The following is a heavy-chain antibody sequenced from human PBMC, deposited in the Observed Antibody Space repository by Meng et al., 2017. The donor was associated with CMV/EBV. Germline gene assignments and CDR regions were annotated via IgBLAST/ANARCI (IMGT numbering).Heavy chain of an antibody. J-gene: IGHJ6*02. CDR1: GFTFSSYS. CDR2: ISSSSSYI. D-gene: IGHD2-2*02. Sequence: GESLKISCAASGFTFSSYSMNWVRQAPGKGLEWVSSISSSSSYIYYADSVKGRFTISRDNAKNSLYLQMNSLRAEDTAVYYCARDRYCSSTSCYTYYYYGMDVWGQGTTVTAP. CDR3: ARDRYCSSTSCYTYYYYGMDV. V-gene: IGHV3-21*01.